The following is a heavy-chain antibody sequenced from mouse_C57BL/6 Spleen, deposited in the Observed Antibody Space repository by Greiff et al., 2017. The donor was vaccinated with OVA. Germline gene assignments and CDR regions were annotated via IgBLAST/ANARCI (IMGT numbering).Heavy chain of an antibody. CDR3: ARYIGLHGMDY. CDR1: GFTFTDYY. Sequence: EVKLVESGGGLVQPGGSLSLSCAASGFTFTDYYMSWVRQPPGKALEWLGFIRNKANGYTTEYSASVKGRFTISRDNSQSILYLQMNALRAEDSATYYCARYIGLHGMDYWGQGTSVTVSS. V-gene: IGHV7-3*01. CDR2: IRNKANGYTT. J-gene: IGHJ4*01. D-gene: IGHD2-2*01.